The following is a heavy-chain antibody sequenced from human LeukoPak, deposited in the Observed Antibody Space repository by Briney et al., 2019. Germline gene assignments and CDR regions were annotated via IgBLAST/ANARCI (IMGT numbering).Heavy chain of an antibody. CDR2: ISSGSAI. Sequence: GGSLRLSCAAPGFTFSSYEMNWVRQAPGKGLEWVSYISSGSAIYDADSVKGRFTISRDNAKNSLYLQMNSLRAEDTAVYYCARESIAVAGAPFDYWGQGTLVTVSS. CDR1: GFTFSSYE. D-gene: IGHD6-19*01. CDR3: ARESIAVAGAPFDY. J-gene: IGHJ4*02. V-gene: IGHV3-48*03.